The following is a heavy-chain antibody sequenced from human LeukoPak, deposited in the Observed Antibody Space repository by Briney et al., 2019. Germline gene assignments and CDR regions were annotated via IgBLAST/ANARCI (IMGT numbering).Heavy chain of an antibody. V-gene: IGHV4-39*01. D-gene: IGHD2-15*01. Sequence: SETLSLTCTVSGGSISSSSYCWGWIRQPPGKGLEWIGSIYYSGSTYYNPSLKSRVTISVDTSKNQFSLKLSSVTAADTAVYYCARARYIVVVVAGTNWFDLSGQGTLVTVSS. CDR1: GGSISSSSYC. J-gene: IGHJ5*02. CDR3: ARARYIVVVVAGTNWFDL. CDR2: IYYSGST.